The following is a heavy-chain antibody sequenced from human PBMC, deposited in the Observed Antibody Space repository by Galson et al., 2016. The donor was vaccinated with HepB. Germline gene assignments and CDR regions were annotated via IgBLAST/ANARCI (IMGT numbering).Heavy chain of an antibody. CDR2: IYYSGST. CDR1: GGSISSSSYW. J-gene: IGHJ5*02. Sequence: SETLSLTCTVSGGSISSSSYWWGWIRQPPGKGLEWIGSIYYSGSTYYSESLESRLTLSIDTSKNQFSLSLTSVTAADTAVYYCARREAFGCGSTSCFRFDPWGQGTRVTVSS. D-gene: IGHD2-2*01. V-gene: IGHV4-39*01. CDR3: ARREAFGCGSTSCFRFDP.